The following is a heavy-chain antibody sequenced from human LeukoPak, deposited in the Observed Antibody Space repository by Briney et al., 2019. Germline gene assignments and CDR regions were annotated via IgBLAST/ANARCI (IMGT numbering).Heavy chain of an antibody. V-gene: IGHV1-46*01. Sequence: GASVKVSCKASGYTFTVYYMHWVRQAPGQGLEWMGIINPFGGSTTYAQKLRGRVTMTTDTSTSTAYMELRSLRSDDTAAYYCARGGPSFADPWGQGTLVTVSS. CDR3: ARGGPSFADP. CDR1: GYTFTVYY. J-gene: IGHJ5*02. CDR2: INPFGGST.